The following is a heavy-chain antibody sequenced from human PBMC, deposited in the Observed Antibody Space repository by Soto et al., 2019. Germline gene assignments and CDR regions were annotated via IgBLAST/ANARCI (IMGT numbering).Heavy chain of an antibody. Sequence: ASVKVSCKASGYTFTSYAMHWVRQAPGQRLEWMGWINAGNGNTKYSQKFQGRVTISRDNSKNTLYLQMNSLRAEDTAVYYCARGVAVAGGAYYFDYWGQGTLVTVSS. V-gene: IGHV1-3*01. CDR2: INAGNGNT. J-gene: IGHJ4*02. CDR1: GYTFTSYA. D-gene: IGHD6-19*01. CDR3: ARGVAVAGGAYYFDY.